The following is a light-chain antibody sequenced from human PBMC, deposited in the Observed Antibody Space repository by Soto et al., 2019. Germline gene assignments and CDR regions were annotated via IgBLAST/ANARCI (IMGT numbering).Light chain of an antibody. J-gene: IGLJ2*01. CDR1: SSDVGGYNY. V-gene: IGLV2-11*01. CDR2: EVS. Sequence: QSALTQPRSVSGSPGQSVTISCTGTSSDVGGYNYVSWYQQNPGKAPKLMIYEVSKRPSGVPDRFSGSKSGNTASLTISGLQAEDEADYYCCSYAGSYTLEVFGGGTKVTVL. CDR3: CSYAGSYTLEV.